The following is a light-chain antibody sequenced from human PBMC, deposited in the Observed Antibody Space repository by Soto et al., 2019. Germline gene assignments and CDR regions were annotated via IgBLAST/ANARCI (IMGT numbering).Light chain of an antibody. J-gene: IGKJ5*01. V-gene: IGKV3-15*01. CDR2: GAS. CDR3: QQRSKWPIT. Sequence: EIVLTQSTATLSVSPGERITLSCRASQTILSNLAWYQQKPGQAPRLLIYGASTRATGLPARFSGSGSGTEFTLTISSLQSEDVAVYYCQQRSKWPITLGQGTRLEIK. CDR1: QTILSN.